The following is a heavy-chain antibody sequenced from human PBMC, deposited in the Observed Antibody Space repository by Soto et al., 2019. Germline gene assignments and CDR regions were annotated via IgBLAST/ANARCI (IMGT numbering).Heavy chain of an antibody. Sequence: LRLSCAASGFTFSSHAMTWVRQVPGKGLEWVSVISVSGASTYYAGSVKGRFTVSRDNSNYTLYLQMNGLRADDTAVYYCAHTPGMVRGVTGHYYYQYTDVWGKGATVTVSS. CDR1: GFTFSSHA. D-gene: IGHD3-10*01. V-gene: IGHV3-23*01. J-gene: IGHJ6*03. CDR2: ISVSGAST. CDR3: AHTPGMVRGVTGHYYYQYTDV.